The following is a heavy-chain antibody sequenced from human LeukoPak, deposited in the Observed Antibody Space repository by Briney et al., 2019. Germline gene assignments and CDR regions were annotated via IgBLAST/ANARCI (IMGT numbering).Heavy chain of an antibody. Sequence: SETLSLTCTVSGGSISSYYWSWIRQPAGKGLEWIGRIYTSGSTNYNPSLKSRVTMSVDTSKNQFSLKLSSVTAADTAVYYCAAERYYVDTAMVWGQGTLVTVSS. J-gene: IGHJ4*02. CDR2: IYTSGST. V-gene: IGHV4-4*07. CDR3: AAERYYVDTAMV. CDR1: GGSISSYY. D-gene: IGHD5-18*01.